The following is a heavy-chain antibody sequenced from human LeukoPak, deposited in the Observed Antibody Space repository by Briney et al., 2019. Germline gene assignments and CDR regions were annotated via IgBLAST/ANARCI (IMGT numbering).Heavy chain of an antibody. CDR3: ARATMVRGVIIEVYWYFDL. J-gene: IGHJ2*01. Sequence: QPGGSLRLSCAASGFTFSSYWMHWVRQAPGKGLVWVSRINSDGSSTNYADSVKGRFTISRDNAKNTLYLQMNSLRAEDTAVYYCARATMVRGVIIEVYWYFDLWGRGTLVTVSS. D-gene: IGHD3-10*01. V-gene: IGHV3-74*01. CDR2: INSDGSST. CDR1: GFTFSSYW.